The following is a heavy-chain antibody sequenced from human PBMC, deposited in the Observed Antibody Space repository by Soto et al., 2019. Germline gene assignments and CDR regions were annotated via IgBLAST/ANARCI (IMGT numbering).Heavy chain of an antibody. CDR2: INPNSGGT. CDR1: GYTFTCYY. CDR3: AREDCSSTRCYRVDKWFEP. D-gene: IGHD2-2*01. V-gene: IGHV1-2*02. J-gene: IGHJ5*02. Sequence: QVQLVQSGAEVKKPGASVKVSCKASGYTFTCYYMHWVRQAPGQGLEWMGWINPNSGGTNYAQKFQCRVTMTRDMSISTAYIELSRLRSYDTAVYYCAREDCSSTRCYRVDKWFEPWGQGPVVTVSS.